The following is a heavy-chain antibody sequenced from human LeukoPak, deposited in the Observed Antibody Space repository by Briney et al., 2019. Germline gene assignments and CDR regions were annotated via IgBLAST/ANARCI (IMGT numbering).Heavy chain of an antibody. CDR2: ISGSGGST. CDR1: GFTFSSYA. Sequence: GGSLRLSCAASGFTFSSYAMSWVRQAPGKGLEWVSAISGSGGSTYYADSVEGRFTISRDNSKNTLYLQMNSLRAEDTAVYYCAKYYYGSSGYYQIFHFDYWGQGTLVTVSS. V-gene: IGHV3-23*01. D-gene: IGHD3-22*01. J-gene: IGHJ4*02. CDR3: AKYYYGSSGYYQIFHFDY.